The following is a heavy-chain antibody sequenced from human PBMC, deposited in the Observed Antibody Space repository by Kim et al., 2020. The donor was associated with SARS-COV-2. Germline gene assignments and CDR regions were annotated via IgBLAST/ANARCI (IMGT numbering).Heavy chain of an antibody. CDR1: GFTVSSNY. V-gene: IGHV3-66*01. CDR3: ARDPRGYSYGVYYYYGMDV. Sequence: GGSLRRSCAASGFTVSSNYMSWVRQAPGKGLEWVSVIYSGGSTYYADSVKGRFTISRDNSKNTLYLQMNSLRAEDTAVYYCARDPRGYSYGVYYYYGMDVWGQGTTVTVSS. CDR2: IYSGGST. D-gene: IGHD5-18*01. J-gene: IGHJ6*02.